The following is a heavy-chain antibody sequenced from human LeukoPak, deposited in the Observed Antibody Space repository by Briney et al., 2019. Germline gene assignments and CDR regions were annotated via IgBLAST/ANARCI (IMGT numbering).Heavy chain of an antibody. CDR2: ISSSSSTI. J-gene: IGHJ6*03. V-gene: IGHV3-48*01. CDR1: GFTFSSYS. CDR3: ARESFGVVTFYYYYMDV. D-gene: IGHD3-3*01. Sequence: GGSLRLSCAASGFTFSSYSMNWVRQAPGKGLEWASYISSSSSTIYYADSVKGRFTISRDNAKNSLYLQMNSLRAEDTAVYYCARESFGVVTFYYYYMDVWGKGTTVTVSS.